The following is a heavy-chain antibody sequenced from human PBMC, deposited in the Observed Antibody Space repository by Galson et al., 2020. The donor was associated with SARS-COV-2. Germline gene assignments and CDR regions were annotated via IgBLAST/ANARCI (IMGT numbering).Heavy chain of an antibody. D-gene: IGHD3-9*01. V-gene: IGHV4-34*01. CDR1: GGSFSGYS. J-gene: IGHJ4*02. CDR3: AKDRLEYDILTGYDY. Sequence: SETLSLTCAVYGGSFSGYSWTWIRQSPGKGLEWIGQINHSGNTKYNPSLRSRVTISVDTSKNQFSLNLDSVTAADTAVYYCAKDRLEYDILTGYDYWGQGTLVTVSS. CDR2: INHSGNT.